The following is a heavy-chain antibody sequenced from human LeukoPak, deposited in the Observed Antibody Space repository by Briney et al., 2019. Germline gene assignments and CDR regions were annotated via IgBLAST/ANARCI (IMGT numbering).Heavy chain of an antibody. D-gene: IGHD5-12*01. CDR3: ARGGAGYDLYYYYYYMDV. CDR1: GDSVSSNSAA. V-gene: IGHV6-1*01. CDR2: TYYRSKWYN. Sequence: SQTLSLTCALSGDSVSSNSAAWNWIRQSPSRGLEWLGRTYYRSKWYNDYAVSVKSRITINPDTSKNQFSLQLNSVTPEDTAVYYCARGGAGYDLYYYYYYMDVWGKGTTVTVSS. J-gene: IGHJ6*03.